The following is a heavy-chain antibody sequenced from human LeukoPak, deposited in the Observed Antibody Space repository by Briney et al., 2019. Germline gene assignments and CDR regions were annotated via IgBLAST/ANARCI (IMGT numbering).Heavy chain of an antibody. CDR2: IYSGGST. CDR1: GFSVSNNY. CDR3: ASEDRYTSYYYYGMDV. D-gene: IGHD1-14*01. Sequence: GGSLRLSCAASGFSVSNNYMSWVRQAPGKGLEWVSVIYSGGSTYYADSVRGRFTISRDNSKNTLYLQMNSLRAEDTAVYYCASEDRYTSYYYYGMDVWGQGTTVTVSS. V-gene: IGHV3-53*01. J-gene: IGHJ6*02.